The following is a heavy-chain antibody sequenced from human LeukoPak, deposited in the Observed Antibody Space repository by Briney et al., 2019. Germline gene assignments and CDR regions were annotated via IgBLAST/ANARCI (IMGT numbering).Heavy chain of an antibody. V-gene: IGHV4-4*07. CDR1: GGSISSYY. CDR2: IYTSGST. D-gene: IGHD2-2*01. Sequence: SSETLSLTCTVSGGSISSYYWSWIRQPAGKGLEWIGRIYTSGSTNYNPSLKSRVTMSVDTSKNQFSLKLSSVTAADTAVYYCARGSYGKVVVPAEAYYYYYMDVWGKGTTVTVSS. CDR3: ARGSYGKVVVPAEAYYYYYMDV. J-gene: IGHJ6*03.